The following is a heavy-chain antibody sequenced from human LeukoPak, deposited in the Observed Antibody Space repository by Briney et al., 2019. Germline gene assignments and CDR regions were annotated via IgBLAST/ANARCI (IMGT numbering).Heavy chain of an antibody. CDR1: GFTFSSYA. J-gene: IGHJ4*02. V-gene: IGHV3-30*18. Sequence: GGSLRLSCAASGFTFSSYAMSWVRQAPGKGLEWVAFISYDGNNKYHGDSVKGRFTISRDNSKNTLFLQMNSLSTEDTAVYYCTNGRPAAAGSYEFDYWGQGTLVTVSS. CDR3: TNGRPAAAGSYEFDY. D-gene: IGHD6-13*01. CDR2: ISYDGNNK.